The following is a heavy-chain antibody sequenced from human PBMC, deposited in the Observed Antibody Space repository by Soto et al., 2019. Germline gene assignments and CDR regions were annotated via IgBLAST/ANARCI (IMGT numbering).Heavy chain of an antibody. J-gene: IGHJ5*02. CDR1: GGPISGSN. D-gene: IGHD3-22*01. V-gene: IGHV4-59*08. CDR2: IFYSGRT. CDR3: ARHLGYDSSGYYRNYFDP. Sequence: QVQLQESGPGLVKPSETLSLTCTVSGGPISGSNGTGIRQPPGRGLERLGHIFYSGRTNYNPPPKSRVTISVDTSKNQFSLKLTSVTAADTAVYYCARHLGYDSSGYYRNYFDPWGQGTLVTVSS.